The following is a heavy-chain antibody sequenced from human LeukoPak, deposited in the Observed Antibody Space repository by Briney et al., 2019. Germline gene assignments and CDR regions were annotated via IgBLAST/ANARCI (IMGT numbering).Heavy chain of an antibody. D-gene: IGHD6-6*01. J-gene: IGHJ4*02. Sequence: SETLSLTCTVSGGSISSHYWSWIRQPPGKGLEWIGYIYYSGSTNYNPSLKSRVTISVDTSKNQFSLKLSSVTAADTAVYYCARIKNWIVPFEYWGQGTLVTVSS. V-gene: IGHV4-59*11. CDR2: IYYSGST. CDR1: GGSISSHY. CDR3: ARIKNWIVPFEY.